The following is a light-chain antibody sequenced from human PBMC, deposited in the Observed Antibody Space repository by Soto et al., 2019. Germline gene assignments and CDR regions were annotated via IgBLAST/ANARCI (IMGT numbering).Light chain of an antibody. J-gene: IGKJ4*01. CDR3: QQSYSTPFT. CDR1: QSLTSY. V-gene: IGKV1-39*01. CDR2: AAS. Sequence: DIPMTQSPCSLSASLPERVTIXGRASQSLTSYLNWYQQKPGKAPKLLIYAASSLQSGVPSRFSGSGSGTDFTLTISSLQPEDFATYYCQQSYSTPFTFGGGTKVDI.